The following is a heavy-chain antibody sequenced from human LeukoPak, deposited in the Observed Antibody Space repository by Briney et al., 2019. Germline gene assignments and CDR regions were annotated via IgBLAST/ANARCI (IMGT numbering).Heavy chain of an antibody. J-gene: IGHJ4*02. Sequence: GGSLRLSCAVSGITLSNYAMSWVRQAPGKGLEWVAGISDSGGSTNYADSVKGRFTISRDNPKNTLYLQMNSLRAEDTAVSFCAKRGIVIRAVIIVGFHKEAYYFDYWGQGALVTVSS. V-gene: IGHV3-23*01. CDR1: GITLSNYA. CDR2: ISDSGGST. D-gene: IGHD3-10*01. CDR3: AKRGIVIRAVIIVGFHKEAYYFDY.